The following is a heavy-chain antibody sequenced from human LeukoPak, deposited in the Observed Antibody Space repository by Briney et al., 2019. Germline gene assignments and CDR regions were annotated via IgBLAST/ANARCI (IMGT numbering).Heavy chain of an antibody. CDR1: GLTVSSNY. CDR2: IYTGGST. CDR3: ARDEGSPLWFGGFVNWFDP. V-gene: IGHV3-53*01. D-gene: IGHD3-10*01. J-gene: IGHJ5*02. Sequence: GGSLRLSCAASGLTVSSNYMSWVRQAPGKGLEWVSVIYTGGSTYYADSVKGRFTISGDNAKNSLYLQMNSLRAEDTAVYYCARDEGSPLWFGGFVNWFDPWGQGTLVTVSS.